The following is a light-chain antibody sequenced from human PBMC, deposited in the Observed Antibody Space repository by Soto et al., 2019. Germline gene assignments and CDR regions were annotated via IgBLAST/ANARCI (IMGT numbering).Light chain of an antibody. CDR2: AAS. Sequence: DIQMTQSPSSLSASVGDRVTITCRASQSISSYLNWYQQKLGKPPKLLIYAASSLQSGVPSRFSGSGSGTDFTLIISSLQPEDFATYYCQQSYSTPVTFGQGTRLEIK. CDR3: QQSYSTPVT. CDR1: QSISSY. V-gene: IGKV1-39*01. J-gene: IGKJ5*01.